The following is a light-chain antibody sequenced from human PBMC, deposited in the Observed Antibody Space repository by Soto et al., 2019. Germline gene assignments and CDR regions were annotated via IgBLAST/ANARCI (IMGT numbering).Light chain of an antibody. V-gene: IGKV3-15*01. CDR2: GAS. CDR3: QQYNNWPRT. CDR1: QSVSSN. Sequence: EIVMTQSPATLSVSPGERATLSCRASQSVSSNLAWYQQKPGQAPRLLIYGASTRVTGIPARFSGSGSGKEFTLTVSSLLSEDFAVYYCQQYNNWPRTFGQGTKVEIK. J-gene: IGKJ1*01.